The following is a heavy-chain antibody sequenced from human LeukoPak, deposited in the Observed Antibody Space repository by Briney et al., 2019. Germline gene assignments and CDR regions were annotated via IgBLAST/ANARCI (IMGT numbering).Heavy chain of an antibody. CDR2: IYYSGST. Sequence: SETLSLTCTVSGVSISSYYWSWIRQPPGKGLEWIGYIYYSGSTNYNPSLKSRVTISVDTSKNQFSLKLSSVTAADTAVYYCARGAVAGTHFDYWGQGTLVTVSS. CDR1: GVSISSYY. J-gene: IGHJ4*02. D-gene: IGHD6-19*01. V-gene: IGHV4-59*01. CDR3: ARGAVAGTHFDY.